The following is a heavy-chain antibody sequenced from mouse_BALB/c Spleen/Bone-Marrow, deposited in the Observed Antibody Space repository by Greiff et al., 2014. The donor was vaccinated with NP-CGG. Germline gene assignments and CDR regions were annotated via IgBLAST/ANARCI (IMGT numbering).Heavy chain of an antibody. D-gene: IGHD3-1*01. V-gene: IGHV1S56*01. CDR3: ARGGGSSGYFDV. J-gene: IGHJ1*01. CDR1: GYTFTNYD. CDR2: IYPGDGST. Sequence: QVPLQQSGPELVKPGAFVKISCKASGYTFTNYDINWVKQRPGQGLEWIGWIYPGDGSTKYNERFKGKATLTADKSSSTAYMQLSSLASENSAVYFCARGGGSSGYFDVWGAGTTVTVSS.